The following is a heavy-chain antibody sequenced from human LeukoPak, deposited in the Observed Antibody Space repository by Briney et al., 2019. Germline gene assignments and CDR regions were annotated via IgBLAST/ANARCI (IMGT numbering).Heavy chain of an antibody. D-gene: IGHD1-1*01. CDR1: GFTFSSYS. CDR2: ISSSSSTI. V-gene: IGHV3-48*01. Sequence: GGSLRLSCAASGFTFSSYSMNWVRQAPGKGLEWVSYISSSSSTIYYADSVKGRFTISRDNAKNSLYLQMNSLRAEDTAVYCCARDLLLERRYYHYYYYMDVWGKGTTVTVSS. CDR3: ARDLLLERRYYHYYYYMDV. J-gene: IGHJ6*03.